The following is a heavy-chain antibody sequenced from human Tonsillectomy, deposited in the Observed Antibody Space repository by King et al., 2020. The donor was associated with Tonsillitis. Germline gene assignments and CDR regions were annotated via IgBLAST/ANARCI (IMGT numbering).Heavy chain of an antibody. CDR1: GFTFSSYS. J-gene: IGHJ4*02. D-gene: IGHD3-10*01. CDR3: ARDSRGFLAPDC. V-gene: IGHV3-21*01. Sequence: VQLVESGGGLVKPGESLRLSCAASGFTFSSYSMNWVRQAPGKGLEWVSSISSSSSYIYYADSVKGRFTISRDNAKNSLYLQMNSLRAEDTAVYYCARDSRGFLAPDCWGQGTLVTVSS. CDR2: ISSSSSYI.